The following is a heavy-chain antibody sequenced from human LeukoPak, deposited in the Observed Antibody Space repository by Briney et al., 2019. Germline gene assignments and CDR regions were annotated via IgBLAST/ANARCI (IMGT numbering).Heavy chain of an antibody. D-gene: IGHD6-13*01. CDR1: GFPFSPYW. CDR2: INNDGSST. J-gene: IGHJ4*02. CDR3: ARDYNSSPDY. Sequence: GGSLRLSCAASGFPFSPYWMHWVRQAPGKGLVWVSRINNDGSSTMYADSVKGRFTISRDNARNTLYLQMNSLRDDDTAVYCCARDYNSSPDYWGQGTLVTVSS. V-gene: IGHV3-74*03.